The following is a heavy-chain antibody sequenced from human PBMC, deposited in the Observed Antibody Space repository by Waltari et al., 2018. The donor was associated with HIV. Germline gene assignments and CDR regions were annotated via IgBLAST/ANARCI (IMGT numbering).Heavy chain of an antibody. V-gene: IGHV4-39*01. D-gene: IGHD1-7*01. CDR2: IQYGWKT. CDR3: ARRGNYRAAEYNYFGP. CDR1: GGCFGSSADY. J-gene: IGHJ5*02. Sequence: QQQLQESGPGVVTALATLSLTCTVPGGCFGSSADYWDCIRRSPGKGLEWIVNIQYGWKTIYNPSLESRVSMSIDTSRGQFSLTLKDVTAADTAVYFCARRGNYRAAEYNYFGPWGQGIQVIVSS.